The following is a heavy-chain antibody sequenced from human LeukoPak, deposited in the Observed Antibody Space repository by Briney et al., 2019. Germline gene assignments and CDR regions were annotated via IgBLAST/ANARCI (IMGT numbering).Heavy chain of an antibody. CDR3: ATDERLLSFLK. D-gene: IGHD3-3*01. J-gene: IGHJ4*02. Sequence: GSLRLSCAASGFTFSNYGLSWVRQAPGKGLEWVSGITGSGGSTYYADSVKGWFTISRDNSKNTLYLQMNSLRAEDTAIYYCATDERLLSFLKWGQGTLVTVSS. CDR2: ITGSGGST. V-gene: IGHV3-23*01. CDR1: GFTFSNYG.